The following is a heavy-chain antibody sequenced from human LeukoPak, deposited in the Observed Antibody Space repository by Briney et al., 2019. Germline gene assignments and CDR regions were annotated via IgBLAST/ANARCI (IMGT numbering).Heavy chain of an antibody. CDR3: ARMYYYDSSGDNWFDP. V-gene: IGHV1-8*03. D-gene: IGHD3-22*01. J-gene: IGHJ5*02. CDR1: GYTFTSYY. Sequence: ASVKVSCKAPGYTFTSYYMHWVRQAPGQGLEWVGWMNPNSGNTGYAQKFQGRVTITRNTSISTAYMELSSLTSEDTAVYYCARMYYYDSSGDNWFDPWGQGTLVTVSS. CDR2: MNPNSGNT.